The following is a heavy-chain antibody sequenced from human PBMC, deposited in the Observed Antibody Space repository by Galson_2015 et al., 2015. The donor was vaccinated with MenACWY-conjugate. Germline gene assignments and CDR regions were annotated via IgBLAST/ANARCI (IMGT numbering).Heavy chain of an antibody. CDR1: GFTFSSYA. J-gene: IGHJ4*02. CDR3: ARNGLGCRSAACYDY. V-gene: IGHV3-23*01. D-gene: IGHD2-15*01. Sequence: SLRLSCAASGFTFSSYAMTWVRQAPGKGLEWVSVITGNGGVTYYADSVKGRFTISRDNSKNTLYLEMNSLRADDTAIFYCARNGLGCRSAACYDYWGQGTLVTVSS. CDR2: ITGNGGVT.